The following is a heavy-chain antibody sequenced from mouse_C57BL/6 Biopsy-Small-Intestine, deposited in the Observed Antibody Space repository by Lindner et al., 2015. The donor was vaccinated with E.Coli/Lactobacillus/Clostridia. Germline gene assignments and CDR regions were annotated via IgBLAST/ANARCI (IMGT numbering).Heavy chain of an antibody. V-gene: IGHV1-80*01. Sequence: VQLQESGPELVKPGASVKISCKASGYAFSNSWMNWVKQRPGKGLEWIGQIYPGDDDTDYNGKFRDKATLTADRSSSTAYMHLTSLTSEDSAVYFCARGGVSVDYWGQGTSVTVSS. CDR1: GYAFSNSW. CDR2: IYPGDDDT. CDR3: ARGGVSVDY. D-gene: IGHD6-2*01. J-gene: IGHJ4*01.